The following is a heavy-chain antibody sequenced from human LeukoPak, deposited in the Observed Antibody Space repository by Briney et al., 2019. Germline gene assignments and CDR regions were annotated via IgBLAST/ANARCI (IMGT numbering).Heavy chain of an antibody. J-gene: IGHJ4*02. CDR3: ARGSTSSYYFDY. V-gene: IGHV1-69*02. CDR1: GGTFSSYT. D-gene: IGHD2-2*01. CDR2: IIPILGIA. Sequence: SVTVSRKASGGTFSSYTISWVRQAPGQGLEWMGRIIPILGIANYAQKFQGRVTITADKSTSTAYMELSSLRSEDTAVYYCARGSTSSYYFDYWGQGTLVTVSS.